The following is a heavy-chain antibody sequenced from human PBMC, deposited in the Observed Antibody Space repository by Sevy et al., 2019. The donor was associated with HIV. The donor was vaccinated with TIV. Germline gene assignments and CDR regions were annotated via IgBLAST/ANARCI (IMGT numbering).Heavy chain of an antibody. Sequence: GGSLRLSCAASGFTFSTYWMSWVRQAPGKGLEWVAVISYDGSNKYYADSVKGRFTISRDNSKNTLYLQMNSLRAEDTAVYYCARGPDGYYGMDVWGQGTTVTVSS. CDR3: ARGPDGYYGMDV. J-gene: IGHJ6*02. CDR2: ISYDGSNK. V-gene: IGHV3-30*03. CDR1: GFTFSTYW.